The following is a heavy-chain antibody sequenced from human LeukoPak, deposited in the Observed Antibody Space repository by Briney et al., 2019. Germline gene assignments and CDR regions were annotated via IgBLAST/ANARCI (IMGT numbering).Heavy chain of an antibody. CDR2: ISGSGGTT. CDR3: AKDRSYYDGSGYPLDY. D-gene: IGHD3-22*01. V-gene: IGHV3-23*01. Sequence: GGSLRLSCAASGFTVSGNSMSWVRQAPGTGLESVSFISGSGGTTDYADSVKGRFTISRDNSRDTLYLQMNSLRADDTAVYTCAKDRSYYDGSGYPLDYWGQGTLVTVSS. J-gene: IGHJ4*02. CDR1: GFTVSGNS.